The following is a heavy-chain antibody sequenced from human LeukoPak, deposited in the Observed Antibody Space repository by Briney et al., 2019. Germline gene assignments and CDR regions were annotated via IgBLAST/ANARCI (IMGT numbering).Heavy chain of an antibody. CDR2: IIPIFGTA. Sequence: SVKASCKASGGTFSSYAISWVRQAPGQGLEWMGGIIPIFGTANYAQKFQGRVTITADESTSTAYMELSSLRSEDTAVYYCAREEQWLTDYGMDVWGQGTTVTVSS. V-gene: IGHV1-69*13. CDR3: AREEQWLTDYGMDV. J-gene: IGHJ6*02. CDR1: GGTFSSYA. D-gene: IGHD6-19*01.